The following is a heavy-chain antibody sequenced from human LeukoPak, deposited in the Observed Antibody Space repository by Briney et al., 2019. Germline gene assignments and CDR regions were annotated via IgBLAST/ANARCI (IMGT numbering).Heavy chain of an antibody. CDR2: IDTDTGNP. CDR1: GYTFINHD. CDR3: ARGTPTPGVDY. D-gene: IGHD1-1*01. Sequence: GASVNVSFKTSGYTFINHDINWVRQAPGQGLEWMGNIDTDTGNPKYAPGFTGHFVFSLDTSVSTAYLQINSLRAEDTAVYYCARGTPTPGVDYWGQGTQVTVSS. V-gene: IGHV7-4-1*02. J-gene: IGHJ4*02.